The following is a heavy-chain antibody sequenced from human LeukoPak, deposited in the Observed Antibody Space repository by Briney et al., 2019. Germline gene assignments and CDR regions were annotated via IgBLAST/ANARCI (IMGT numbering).Heavy chain of an antibody. CDR1: GFSLSTSGVG. CDR3: AHRPREAVVVPATTRDNWFDP. V-gene: IGHV2-5*02. J-gene: IGHJ5*02. CDR2: IYWDDDK. Sequence: SGPTLVKPTQTLTLTCTFSGFSLSTSGVGVGWIRQPPGKALEWLALIYWDDDKRYSPSLKSRLTIPEDASKNQVVLTMTNMDPVDTATYYCAHRPREAVVVPATTRDNWFDPWAREPWSPSPQ. D-gene: IGHD2-2*01.